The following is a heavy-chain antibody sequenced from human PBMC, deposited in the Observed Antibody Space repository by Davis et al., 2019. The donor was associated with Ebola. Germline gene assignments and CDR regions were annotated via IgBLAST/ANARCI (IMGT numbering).Heavy chain of an antibody. V-gene: IGHV5-51*01. CDR3: ARRADYYDNSAYSIYYYMDV. CDR2: IYPGDSDT. Sequence: KVSCKGSGYSFTSYWIGWVRQMPGKGLEWMGIIYPGDSDTRYSPSFQGQVTISADTSITTVYLQWSSLKASDTAMYYCARRADYYDNSAYSIYYYMDVWGKGTTVTVSS. D-gene: IGHD3-22*01. J-gene: IGHJ6*03. CDR1: GYSFTSYW.